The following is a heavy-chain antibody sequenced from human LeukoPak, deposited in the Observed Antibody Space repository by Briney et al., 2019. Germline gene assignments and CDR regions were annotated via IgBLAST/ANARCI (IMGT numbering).Heavy chain of an antibody. CDR1: GFTFSDHY. Sequence: GGSLRLSCAASGFTFSDHYMDWVRQAPVKGLEWVGRTRNKANSYTTEYAASVKGRFTISRDDSKNSLYLQMNSLKTEDTAVYYCARDIGGDYGYYFDYWGQGTLVTVSS. CDR2: TRNKANSYTT. V-gene: IGHV3-72*01. D-gene: IGHD4-17*01. CDR3: ARDIGGDYGYYFDY. J-gene: IGHJ4*02.